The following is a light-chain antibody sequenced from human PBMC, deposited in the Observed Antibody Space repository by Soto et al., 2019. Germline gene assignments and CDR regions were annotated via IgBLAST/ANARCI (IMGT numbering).Light chain of an antibody. CDR1: QNINNY. CDR2: DAS. J-gene: IGKJ5*01. CDR3: QQYENLPT. Sequence: DIQMTQSPSSLSASVGDRVTITCQASQNINNYLNWYQQKPGRAPKLLIYDASNLEAGVPSRFRGSGSGTDVTFTISRLQPEDIATYSCQQYENLPTFGHGTRLEIK. V-gene: IGKV1-33*01.